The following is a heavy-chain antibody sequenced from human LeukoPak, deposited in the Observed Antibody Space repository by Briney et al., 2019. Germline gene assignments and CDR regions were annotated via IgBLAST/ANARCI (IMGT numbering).Heavy chain of an antibody. CDR1: GDSISSYY. D-gene: IGHD2-15*01. V-gene: IGHV4-59*01. CDR2: IYYSGST. CDR3: ARDRRDCSGGSCYNWFDP. J-gene: IGHJ5*02. Sequence: SETLSLTCTVPGDSISSYYWSWIRQPPGKGLEWFGYIYYSGSTNYNPSLKSRVTISVDTSKNQFSLKLSSVTAADTAVYYCARDRRDCSGGSCYNWFDPWGQGTLVTVSS.